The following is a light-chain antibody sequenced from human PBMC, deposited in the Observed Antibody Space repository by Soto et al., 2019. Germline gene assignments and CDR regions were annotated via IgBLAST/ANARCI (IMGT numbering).Light chain of an antibody. CDR2: GAS. J-gene: IGKJ2*01. V-gene: IGKV3-15*01. Sequence: EIVMTQSPATLSVSPGERATLSCRASQTISSNLAWHQQKPGQAPRLLLYGASARGTGVPARFSGSGAGTEFTLTISSLLSEEFAVYDCQQYDHWPYTFGQGTKRDIK. CDR1: QTISSN. CDR3: QQYDHWPYT.